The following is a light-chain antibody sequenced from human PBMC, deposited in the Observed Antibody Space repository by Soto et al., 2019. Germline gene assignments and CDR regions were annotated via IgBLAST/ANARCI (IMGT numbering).Light chain of an antibody. V-gene: IGKV3-15*01. J-gene: IGKJ1*01. CDR2: GAS. CDR1: QSISSN. Sequence: EIVMTQSPATLSVSPGERATLSCRASQSISSNLAWYQQKPGQAPRLLISGASTRATGIPARFSGSGSGTDFTLTISGLEPEDFAVYFCQQFQSSLRTFGQGTKVDIK. CDR3: QQFQSSLRT.